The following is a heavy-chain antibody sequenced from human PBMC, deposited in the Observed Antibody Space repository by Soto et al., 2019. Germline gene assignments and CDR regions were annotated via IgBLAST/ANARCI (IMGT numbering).Heavy chain of an antibody. Sequence: EVQLVESGGGLVRPGGSLRLSCAVFGFTSSRNYMSWVRQAPGKGLEWASVIYSGGSTYYADSVKGRFTISRDNSKNTLYLQMNSLRAEDTAVYYCAREGIRSPLYYWGQGTLVTVSS. CDR3: AREGIRSPLYY. CDR2: IYSGGST. V-gene: IGHV3-66*01. J-gene: IGHJ4*02. CDR1: GFTSSRNY. D-gene: IGHD4-17*01.